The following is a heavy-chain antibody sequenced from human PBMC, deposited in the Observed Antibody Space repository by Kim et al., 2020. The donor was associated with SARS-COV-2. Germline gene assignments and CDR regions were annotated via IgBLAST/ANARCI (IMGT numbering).Heavy chain of an antibody. CDR1: GFTFSSYA. D-gene: IGHD6-6*01. CDR3: AKSTFPDADSSPFSDY. Sequence: GGSLRLSCAASGFTFSSYAMSWVRQAPRKGLEWVSTIRSGGSTYYADSVKGRFTISRDTSKNTLYLQMNSLRAEDTAIYYCAKSTFPDADSSPFSDYWGQGTLVTVPS. CDR2: IRSGGST. J-gene: IGHJ4*02. V-gene: IGHV3-23*01.